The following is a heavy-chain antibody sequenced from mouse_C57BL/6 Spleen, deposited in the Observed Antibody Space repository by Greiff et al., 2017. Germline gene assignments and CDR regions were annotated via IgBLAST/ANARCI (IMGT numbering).Heavy chain of an antibody. V-gene: IGHV1-52*01. J-gene: IGHJ3*01. CDR1: GYTFTSYW. CDR3: ARLYDYDGAY. Sequence: QVQLQQPGAELVRPGSSVKLSCKASGYTFTSYWMHWVKQRPIQGLEWIGNIDPSDSETHYNQKFKDKATLTVDKSSSTAYMQLSSLTSEDSAVYYCARLYDYDGAYWGQGTLVTVSA. D-gene: IGHD2-4*01. CDR2: IDPSDSET.